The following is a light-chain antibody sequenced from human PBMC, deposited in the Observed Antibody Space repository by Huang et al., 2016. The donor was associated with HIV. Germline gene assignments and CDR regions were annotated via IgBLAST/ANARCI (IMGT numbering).Light chain of an antibody. V-gene: IGKV3D-15*01. CDR3: LQYSRWPPVT. CDR1: QSVTTN. J-gene: IGKJ5*01. CDR2: GAS. Sequence: EMVMTQSPATLSASPGERATLSCRASQSVTTNLAWYQQKPGQGPRLLAYGASTRATGIPARFSGSGSGTECTLTISSLQSEDFAVYYCLQYSRWPPVTFGQGTRLEI.